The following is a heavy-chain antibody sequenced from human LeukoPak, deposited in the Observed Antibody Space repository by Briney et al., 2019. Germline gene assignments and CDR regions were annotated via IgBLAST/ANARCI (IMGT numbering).Heavy chain of an antibody. CDR1: GFTFSSYW. Sequence: GGSLRLSCAASGFTFSSYWMHWVRQAPGKGLVWVSRINSDGSSTSYADSVKGRFTISRDNAKNTLYLQMNSLRAEDTAVYYCARLGVAFYYFDYWGQGTLVTVSS. CDR3: ARLGVAFYYFDY. J-gene: IGHJ4*02. CDR2: INSDGSST. V-gene: IGHV3-74*01. D-gene: IGHD3-3*01.